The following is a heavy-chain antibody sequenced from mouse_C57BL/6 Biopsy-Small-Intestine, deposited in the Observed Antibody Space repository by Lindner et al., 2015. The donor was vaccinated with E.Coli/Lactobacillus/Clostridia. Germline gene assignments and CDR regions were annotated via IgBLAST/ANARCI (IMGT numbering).Heavy chain of an antibody. J-gene: IGHJ1*03. D-gene: IGHD1-1*01. Sequence: VQLQESGPELVKPGDSVKISCKASGYSFTGYFMNWVMQSHGKSLEWIGRIDPYNGDTFYNQKFEGKATLTVDKSSSTAHMELLSLTSEDSAVYFCAREGLITGYFDVWGTGTTVTVSS. V-gene: IGHV1-20*01. CDR3: AREGLITGYFDV. CDR2: IDPYNGDT. CDR1: GYSFTGYF.